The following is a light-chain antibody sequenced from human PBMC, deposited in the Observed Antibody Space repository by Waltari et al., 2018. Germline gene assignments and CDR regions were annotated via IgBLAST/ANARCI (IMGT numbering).Light chain of an antibody. Sequence: ETVLTQSPATLSLSPGESATLSCRSSQSVSSYLAWYQQKPGQDPRLLSYDASNRATGIPARFSGSGSGTDFTLTISSLEPEDFAVDYCQQRSNWPPEITFGQGTRLEIK. CDR2: DAS. CDR1: QSVSSY. V-gene: IGKV3-11*01. J-gene: IGKJ5*01. CDR3: QQRSNWPPEIT.